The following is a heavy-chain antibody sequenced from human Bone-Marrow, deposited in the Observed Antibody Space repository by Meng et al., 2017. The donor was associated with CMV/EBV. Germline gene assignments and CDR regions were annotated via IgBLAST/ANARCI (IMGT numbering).Heavy chain of an antibody. V-gene: IGHV4-39*01. Sequence: SETLSLTCTVSGGSISSSGYYWAWIRQPPGKGLEWIGSIFYSGNTYYNPSLNSRVTISVDTSKNQFSLKLSSVTAADTAVYYCARQVRLLGRDIWGQGTRVTVSS. CDR3: ARQVRLLGRDI. CDR2: IFYSGNT. CDR1: GGSISSSGYY. J-gene: IGHJ3*02. D-gene: IGHD5-12*01.